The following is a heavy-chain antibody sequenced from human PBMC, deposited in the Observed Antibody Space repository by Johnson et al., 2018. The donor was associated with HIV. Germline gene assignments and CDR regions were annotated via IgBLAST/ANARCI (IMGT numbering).Heavy chain of an antibody. Sequence: WVRQAPGKGLEWVAVISYDGSNKYYADSVKGRFTISRDNSKNTLYLQMNSLRAEDTSVYYCARGSTYYYDSSGSDAFHIWGQGTMVTVSS. V-gene: IGHV3-30-3*01. CDR3: ARGSTYYYDSSGSDAFHI. D-gene: IGHD3-22*01. J-gene: IGHJ3*02. CDR2: ISYDGSNK.